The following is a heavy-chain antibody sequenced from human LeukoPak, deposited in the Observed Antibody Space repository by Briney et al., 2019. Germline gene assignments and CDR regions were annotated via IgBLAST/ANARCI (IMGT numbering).Heavy chain of an antibody. J-gene: IGHJ4*02. CDR1: GFTFSSYA. V-gene: IGHV3-23*01. D-gene: IGHD3-22*01. CDR2: ISGSGGST. Sequence: GGSLRLSCAASGFTFSSYAMSWVRQAPGKGLEWVSAISGSGGSTYYADSVKGRFTISRDNSKNTLYLQMNSLRAEDTVVYYCAKGMWYYDSSGYYAPTDYWGQGTLVTVSS. CDR3: AKGMWYYDSSGYYAPTDY.